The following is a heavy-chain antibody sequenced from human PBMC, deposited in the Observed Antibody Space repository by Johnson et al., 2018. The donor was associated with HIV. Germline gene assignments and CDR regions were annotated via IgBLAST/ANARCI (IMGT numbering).Heavy chain of an antibody. CDR1: GFTVSTNY. Sequence: QVQLVESGGGLVKPGGSLRLSCAGSGFTVSTNYMSWIRQAPGKGLEWVSYISESGTTIYYADSVKGRFTISRDNAKNSLYLQMNSLRAEDTAVYFCARVTKYYFDSSVDAFDIWGQGTVVTVSS. CDR3: ARVTKYYFDSSVDAFDI. J-gene: IGHJ3*02. D-gene: IGHD3-22*01. V-gene: IGHV3-11*04. CDR2: ISESGTTI.